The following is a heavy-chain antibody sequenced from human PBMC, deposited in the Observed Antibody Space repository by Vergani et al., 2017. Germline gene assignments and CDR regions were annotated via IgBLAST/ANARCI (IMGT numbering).Heavy chain of an antibody. CDR3: AKGYYYDSSGYFPPTFDY. CDR2: IRGSGGSK. D-gene: IGHD3-22*01. J-gene: IGHJ4*02. V-gene: IGHV3-23*01. CDR1: GFTFSSYA. Sequence: EVQLLESGGGLVQPGGSLRLSCAASGFTFSSYAMSWFRQAPGKGLEGVSAIRGSGGSKYYADSVKGRFTISRDNSKNTLYLQMNSLRAEDTAVYYCAKGYYYDSSGYFPPTFDYWGQGTLVTVSS.